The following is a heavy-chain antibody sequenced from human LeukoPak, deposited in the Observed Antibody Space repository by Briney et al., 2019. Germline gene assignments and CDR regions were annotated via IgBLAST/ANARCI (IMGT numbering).Heavy chain of an antibody. J-gene: IGHJ5*02. V-gene: IGHV4-34*01. Sequence: SSETLSLTCAVYGVSFSGYYWRWIRQPPGKGREGSGEINHSESTNYNPSLQSRATISVDTPKHQLALQQSSVTAADTAGYYCPRALGQHDFSSGYYSRNRCDPWGQGTLVTVSS. CDR3: PRALGQHDFSSGYYSRNRCDP. D-gene: IGHD3-3*01. CDR2: INHSEST. CDR1: GVSFSGYY.